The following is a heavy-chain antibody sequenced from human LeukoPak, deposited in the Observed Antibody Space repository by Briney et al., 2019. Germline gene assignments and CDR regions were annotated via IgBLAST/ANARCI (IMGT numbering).Heavy chain of an antibody. Sequence: GGSLRLSCAASGFTFCSYYMTWVRQAPGKGLEWVSVISDSGDNTYYADSVKGRFTISRDNAKNSLYLQMDSLRDEDTAVYYCARSWASGSSNRYFQHWGQGTLVTVSS. D-gene: IGHD1-26*01. V-gene: IGHV3-23*01. CDR3: ARSWASGSSNRYFQH. CDR2: ISDSGDNT. J-gene: IGHJ1*01. CDR1: GFTFCSYY.